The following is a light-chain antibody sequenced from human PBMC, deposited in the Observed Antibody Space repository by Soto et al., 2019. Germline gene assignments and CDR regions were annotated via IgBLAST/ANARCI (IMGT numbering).Light chain of an antibody. CDR3: SSYTVTSNRL. V-gene: IGLV2-14*01. CDR1: SSDIGAFDL. CDR2: DVN. Sequence: QSALTQPASVSGSPGQSITISCTGTSSDIGAFDLVSWYQQHPGKAPKVIIYDVNIRPSGVSNPFSGSKSGNTGSLTISGLQAEDEADYYCSSYTVTSNRLFGTGTKLTVL. J-gene: IGLJ1*01.